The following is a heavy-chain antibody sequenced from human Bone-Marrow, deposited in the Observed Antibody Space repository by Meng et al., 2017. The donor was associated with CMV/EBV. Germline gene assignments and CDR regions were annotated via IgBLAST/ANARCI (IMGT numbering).Heavy chain of an antibody. CDR1: GFTFSSYA. D-gene: IGHD4-23*01. V-gene: IGHV3-48*04. CDR3: ARDAGNSGYGMDV. CDR2: ISYITSDGST. J-gene: IGHJ6*02. Sequence: GESLKISCASSGFTFSSYAMSWVRQAPGKGLEWISWISYITSDGSTYYADSVKGRFTISRDNAKNSLYLQMNSLRAEDTAVYYCARDAGNSGYGMDVWGQGPTDPVSS.